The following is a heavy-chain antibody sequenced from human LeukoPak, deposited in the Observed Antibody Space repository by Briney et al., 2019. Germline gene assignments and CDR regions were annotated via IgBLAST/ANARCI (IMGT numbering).Heavy chain of an antibody. D-gene: IGHD6-6*01. CDR1: GGTFSSYA. Sequence: ASVKVFCKASGGTFSSYAISWVRQAPGQGLEWMGGIIPIFGTANYAQKFQGRVTITADESTSTAYMELSSLRSEDTAVYYCARDIRYSSSPGVYYYYYYGMDVWGQGTTVTVSS. CDR3: ARDIRYSSSPGVYYYYYYGMDV. J-gene: IGHJ6*02. CDR2: IIPIFGTA. V-gene: IGHV1-69*13.